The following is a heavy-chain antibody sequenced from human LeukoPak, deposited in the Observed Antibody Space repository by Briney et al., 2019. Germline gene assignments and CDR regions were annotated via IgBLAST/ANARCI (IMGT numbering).Heavy chain of an antibody. CDR1: GFVFSSYW. V-gene: IGHV3-21*01. CDR3: ARDPYSGSYGDSYYYYMDV. D-gene: IGHD1-26*01. J-gene: IGHJ6*03. CDR2: ITSTGSYT. Sequence: GGSLRLSCAASGFVFSSYWMSWVRQAPAKGLEWVSSITSTGSYTFYADSVKGRFTISRDNAKISLYLQMNSLRAEDTAIYYCARDPYSGSYGDSYYYYMDVWGKGTTVTISS.